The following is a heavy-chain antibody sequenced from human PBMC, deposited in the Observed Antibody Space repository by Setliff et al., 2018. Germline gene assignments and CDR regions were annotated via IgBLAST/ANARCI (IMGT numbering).Heavy chain of an antibody. Sequence: ASVKVSCKASGYTFTTYAITWMRQAPGQGLEYMGWINTNTGNPDYAQGFTGRFVFSLDTSVSTAYLQISSLKAEDTAIYYCARTYYYASGRSGYYYYYYYMDVWGKGTTVTSP. V-gene: IGHV7-4-1*02. D-gene: IGHD3-10*01. CDR1: GYTFTTYA. CDR2: INTNTGNP. CDR3: ARTYYYASGRSGYYYYYYYMDV. J-gene: IGHJ6*03.